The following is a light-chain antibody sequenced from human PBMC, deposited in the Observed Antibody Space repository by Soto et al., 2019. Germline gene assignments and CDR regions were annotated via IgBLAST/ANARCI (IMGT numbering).Light chain of an antibody. Sequence: EIVLTQSPGTLSLSPGERATLSCRASQSVSNNYLAWYQQKPGQAPRLLIYGASNRATGIPDRFSGSGFGTDFTLTISSLEPEDFAVYYCQQRSNWPLTFGGGTKVDIK. CDR2: GAS. CDR1: QSVSNNY. V-gene: IGKV3D-20*02. CDR3: QQRSNWPLT. J-gene: IGKJ4*01.